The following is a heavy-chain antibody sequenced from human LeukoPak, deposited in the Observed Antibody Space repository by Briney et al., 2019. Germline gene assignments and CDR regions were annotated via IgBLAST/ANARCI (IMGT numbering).Heavy chain of an antibody. CDR2: IYYSGST. J-gene: IGHJ5*02. CDR1: GGSISGYY. D-gene: IGHD2-2*03. V-gene: IGHV4-59*08. CDR3: ARHRLGFSWFDP. Sequence: SETQSLTCTVSGGSISGYYWSWIRQPPGKGLEWIAYIYYSGSTNYNPSLRRRVTISVDTSKNQFSLRLSSVTAADTAVYYCARHRLGFSWFDPWGQGTLVTVSS.